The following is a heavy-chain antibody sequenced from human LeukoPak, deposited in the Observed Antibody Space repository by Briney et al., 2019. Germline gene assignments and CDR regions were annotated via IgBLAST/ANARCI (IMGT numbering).Heavy chain of an antibody. Sequence: SETLSLTCTVSGYSVSSGYYWGWIRQPPGKGLEWIGSIYHSGSTYYNPSLKSRVTISVDTSKNQFSLKLSSVTAADTAVYYCARRYGSGSYYPYDYWGQGTLVTVSS. J-gene: IGHJ4*02. CDR3: ARRYGSGSYYPYDY. CDR2: IYHSGST. V-gene: IGHV4-38-2*02. D-gene: IGHD3-10*01. CDR1: GYSVSSGYY.